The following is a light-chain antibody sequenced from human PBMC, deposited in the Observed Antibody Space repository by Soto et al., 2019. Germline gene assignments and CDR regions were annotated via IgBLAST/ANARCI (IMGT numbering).Light chain of an antibody. V-gene: IGLV2-23*02. Sequence: QSALTQPASVSGSPGQSITTSCTGTTSDVGTYNLVSWYQQYPGKAPQVVISEVTKRPSGVSDRFSGSKSGNMASLTISGLQAEDEADYYCRSYAGTGTWIFGGGTKVTVL. CDR2: EVT. CDR1: TSDVGTYNL. J-gene: IGLJ2*01. CDR3: RSYAGTGTWI.